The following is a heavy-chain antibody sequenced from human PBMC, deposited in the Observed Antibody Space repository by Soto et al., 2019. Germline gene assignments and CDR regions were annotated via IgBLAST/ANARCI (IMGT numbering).Heavy chain of an antibody. CDR3: ARHYGDNGWLDP. J-gene: IGHJ5*02. Sequence: GGSLRLSCAASGFTFSAYNMNWVRQPPGKGLEWVSSITSSSSSIYYADSLKGRFTISRDNAKNSLYLQMNSLRAEDTAVYYCARHYGDNGWLDPCGQGTLVTVYS. CDR2: ITSSSSSI. CDR1: GFTFSAYN. V-gene: IGHV3-21*06. D-gene: IGHD4-17*01.